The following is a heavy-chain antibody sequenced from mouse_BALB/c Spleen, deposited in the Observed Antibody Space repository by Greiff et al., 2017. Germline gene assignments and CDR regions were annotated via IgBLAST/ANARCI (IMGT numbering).Heavy chain of an antibody. J-gene: IGHJ1*01. CDR2: IWWDDVK. D-gene: IGHD1-1*01. CDR3: ARFITTVVAPSYWYFDV. Sequence: QVQLKESGPGILQPSQTLSLTCSFSGFSLSTSGMGVGWIRQPSGKGLEWLAHIWWDDVKRYNPALKSRLTISKDTSSSQVFLKIASVDTADTATYYCARFITTVVAPSYWYFDVWGAGTTVTVSS. CDR1: GFSLSTSGMG. V-gene: IGHV8-8*01.